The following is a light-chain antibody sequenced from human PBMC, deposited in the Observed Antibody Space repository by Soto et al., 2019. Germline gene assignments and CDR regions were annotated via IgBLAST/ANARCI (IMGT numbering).Light chain of an antibody. CDR2: DAS. CDR3: QQYGRSPT. V-gene: IGKV3-20*01. CDR1: QSVSSSY. Sequence: GSTLSPGTVSLSPGERATLSCRASQSVSSSYLAWYQQKPGQAPRLLIYDASNRATGIPDRFSGSGSGTDFTLTISRLGPEDSAVYYCQQYGRSPTFAQGTRLEI. J-gene: IGKJ5*01.